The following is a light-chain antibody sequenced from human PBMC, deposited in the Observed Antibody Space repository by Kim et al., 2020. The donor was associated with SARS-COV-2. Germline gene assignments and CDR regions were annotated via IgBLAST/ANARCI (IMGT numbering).Light chain of an antibody. Sequence: QLALTQSPSASASLGASVKLTCTLSSGHSSYAIAWHQQQPEKGPRYLMKVHSDGSHSKGDGIPDRFSGSSSGAERYLIISSLQSEDEAVYYCQTWGTGIWVFGGGTQLTVL. CDR1: SGHSSYA. V-gene: IGLV4-69*01. J-gene: IGLJ3*02. CDR3: QTWGTGIWV. CDR2: VHSDGSH.